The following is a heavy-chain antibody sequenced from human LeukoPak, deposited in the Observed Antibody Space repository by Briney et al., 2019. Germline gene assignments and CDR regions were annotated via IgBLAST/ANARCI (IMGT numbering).Heavy chain of an antibody. D-gene: IGHD3-22*01. CDR1: GFTFSSYW. Sequence: GGSLRLSCAASGFTFSSYWMNWARQAPGKGLEWVASINHNGNVNYYVDSVKGRFTISRDNAKNSLYLQMNSLRAEDTAVYYCARESTMIVADDDAFDIWGQGTMVTVSS. CDR2: INHNGNVN. V-gene: IGHV3-7*03. J-gene: IGHJ3*02. CDR3: ARESTMIVADDDAFDI.